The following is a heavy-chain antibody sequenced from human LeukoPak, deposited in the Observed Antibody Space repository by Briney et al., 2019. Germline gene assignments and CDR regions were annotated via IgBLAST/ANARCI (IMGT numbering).Heavy chain of an antibody. V-gene: IGHV3-23*01. CDR2: ISGSGGST. Sequence: GGSLRLSCAASGFTFSSYAMSWVRQAPGKGLEWVSAISGSGGSTYYADSVKGRFTISRDNSKNTLYLQMNSLRAEDTAVYYCAKDRFGGQYSSSSIFDYWGQGTLVTVSS. J-gene: IGHJ4*02. CDR3: AKDRFGGQYSSSSIFDY. D-gene: IGHD6-6*01. CDR1: GFTFSSYA.